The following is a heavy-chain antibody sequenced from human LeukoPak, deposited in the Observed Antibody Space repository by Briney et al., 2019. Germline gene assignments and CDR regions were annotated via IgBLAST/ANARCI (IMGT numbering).Heavy chain of an antibody. Sequence: ASVKVSCKASGYTFTGYYMHWVRQAPGQGLEWMGWINPNSGGTNYAQKFQGRVTMTRDTSISTAYMELTRLRSDDTAVYYCARDNGDYWFDYWGQETLVTVSS. J-gene: IGHJ4*02. V-gene: IGHV1-2*02. CDR2: INPNSGGT. CDR3: ARDNGDYWFDY. CDR1: GYTFTGYY. D-gene: IGHD4-17*01.